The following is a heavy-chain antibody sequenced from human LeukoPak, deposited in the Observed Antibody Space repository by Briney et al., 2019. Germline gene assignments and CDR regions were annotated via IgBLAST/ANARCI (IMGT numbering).Heavy chain of an antibody. D-gene: IGHD2-15*01. V-gene: IGHV4-59*01. J-gene: IGHJ6*02. Sequence: PSETLSLTCTVSGGSISTYYWSWIQQPPGKGLEWIVYIYYSGSTNYNPSLKSRVTISVDTSKNQFSLKLSSVTAADTAVYYCARQFRYCSGGSCYDYYYGMDVWGQGTTVTVSS. CDR2: IYYSGST. CDR1: GGSISTYY. CDR3: ARQFRYCSGGSCYDYYYGMDV.